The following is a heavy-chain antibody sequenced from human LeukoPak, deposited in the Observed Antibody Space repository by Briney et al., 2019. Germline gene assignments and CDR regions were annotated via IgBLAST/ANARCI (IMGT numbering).Heavy chain of an antibody. J-gene: IGHJ6*04. V-gene: IGHV3-23*01. CDR1: GFTFSSYG. CDR2: ISGSGGST. Sequence: GGSLRLSCAASGFTFSSYGMSWVRQAPGKGLEWVSAISGSGGSTYYADSVKGRFTISRDNAKNSLYLQMNSLRAEDTAVYYCAELGITMIGGVWGKGTAVTISS. CDR3: AELGITMIGGV. D-gene: IGHD3-10*02.